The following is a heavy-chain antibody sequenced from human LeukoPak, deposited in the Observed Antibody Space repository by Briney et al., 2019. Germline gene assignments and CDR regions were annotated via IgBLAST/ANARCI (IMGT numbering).Heavy chain of an antibody. J-gene: IGHJ4*02. CDR2: INQDGTEK. Sequence: PGGSLRLSCAASGFTFTSYWMSWVRQAPGKGLEWVANINQDGTEKFYVDSLRGRFTISRDNAKNSLYLQMNSLRAEDTAVYYCARDPYGQLPRSTHSDYWGQGTLVTVSS. V-gene: IGHV3-7*01. CDR1: GFTFTSYW. D-gene: IGHD2-2*01. CDR3: ARDPYGQLPRSTHSDY.